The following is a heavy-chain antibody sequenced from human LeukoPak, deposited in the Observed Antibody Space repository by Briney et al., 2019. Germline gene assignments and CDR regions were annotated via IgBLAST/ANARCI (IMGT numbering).Heavy chain of an antibody. CDR2: IIPIFGIA. J-gene: IGHJ3*02. CDR1: GGTFSSYA. V-gene: IGHV1-69*04. D-gene: IGHD4-23*01. Sequence: GASVKVSCKASGGTFSSYATSWVRQAPGQGLEWMGRIIPIFGIANYAQKFQGRVTITADKSTSTAYMELSSLRSEDTAVYYCARVNGGKLEAFDIWGQGTMVTVSS. CDR3: ARVNGGKLEAFDI.